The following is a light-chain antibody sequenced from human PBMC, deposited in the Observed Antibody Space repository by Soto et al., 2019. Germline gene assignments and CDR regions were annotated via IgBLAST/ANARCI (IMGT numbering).Light chain of an antibody. CDR2: GVT. CDR3: FSYAGSSIWV. Sequence: QSVLTQPASVSGSPGQSITISCSGSRSDIGSYNNVAWYQQHPGKAPRVMIFGVTKRPSGISDRFFGSKSGSTASLTISGLQAEDEADYFCFSYAGSSIWVFGRGTKVTVL. CDR1: RSDIGSYNN. J-gene: IGLJ3*02. V-gene: IGLV2-23*02.